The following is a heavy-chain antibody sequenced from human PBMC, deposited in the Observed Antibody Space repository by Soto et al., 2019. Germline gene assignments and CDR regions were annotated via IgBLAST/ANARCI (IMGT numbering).Heavy chain of an antibody. CDR2: ISYDRSNK. J-gene: IGHJ3*02. Sequence: GGSLRLSCAASGFTFSNYGMHWVRQAPGKGLEWVAVISYDRSNKYYADSVKGRFTVSRDNSKNTLYLQMNSLRAEDTAVYYCAKVVDNYYDSSGYYYARGAFDIWGQGTMVTVSS. V-gene: IGHV3-30*18. CDR3: AKVVDNYYDSSGYYYARGAFDI. D-gene: IGHD3-22*01. CDR1: GFTFSNYG.